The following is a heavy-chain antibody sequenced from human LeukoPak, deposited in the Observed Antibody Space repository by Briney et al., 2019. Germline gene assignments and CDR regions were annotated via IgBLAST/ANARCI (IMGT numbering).Heavy chain of an antibody. Sequence: SETLSLTCTVSGGSISSYYWSWIRQPAGKGLEWIGRIYTSGSTNYNPSLKSRVTMSVDTSKNQVSLNLSSVTAADTAVYYCARSRYCSSTSCYNRNWFDPWGQGTLVTVSS. CDR2: IYTSGST. J-gene: IGHJ5*02. D-gene: IGHD2-2*02. CDR3: ARSRYCSSTSCYNRNWFDP. V-gene: IGHV4-4*07. CDR1: GGSISSYY.